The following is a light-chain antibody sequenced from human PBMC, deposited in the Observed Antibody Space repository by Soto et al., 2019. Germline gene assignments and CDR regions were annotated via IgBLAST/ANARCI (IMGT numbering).Light chain of an antibody. CDR1: QGFATN. J-gene: IGKJ5*01. CDR2: GAS. CDR3: QQYNNWPIT. Sequence: ELGLTQLPSTLSVSPGERATFYCRASQGFATNLAWYQQKPGQAPRLLIYGASTRATGIPARFSGSGSGTEFTLTISSLQSEDFAVYYCQQYNNWPITFGQGTRLEIK. V-gene: IGKV3-15*01.